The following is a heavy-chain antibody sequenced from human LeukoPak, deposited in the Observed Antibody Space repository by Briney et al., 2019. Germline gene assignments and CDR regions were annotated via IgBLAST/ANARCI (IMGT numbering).Heavy chain of an antibody. CDR3: ARGVAAAAPNWFDP. V-gene: IGHV1-69*04. CDR2: IIPILGIA. J-gene: IGHJ5*02. Sequence: SVKVSCKASGGTFSCYAISWVRQAPGQGLEWMGRIIPILGIANYAQKFQGRVTITADKSTSTAYMELSSLRSEDTAVYYCARGVAAAAPNWFDPWGQGTLVTVSS. D-gene: IGHD6-13*01. CDR1: GGTFSCYA.